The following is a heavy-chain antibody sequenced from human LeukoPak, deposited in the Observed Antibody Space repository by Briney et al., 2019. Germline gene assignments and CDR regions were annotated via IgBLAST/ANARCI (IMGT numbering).Heavy chain of an antibody. V-gene: IGHV4-59*01. Sequence: SETLSLTCTVSGGSISSYYWSWIRQPPVKGLEWIGYIYYSGSTNYNPSLKSRVTISVDTSKNQFSLKLSSVTAADTAVYYCARPSSSSWYYAFDIWGQGTMVTVSS. J-gene: IGHJ3*02. CDR2: IYYSGST. CDR1: GGSISSYY. D-gene: IGHD6-13*01. CDR3: ARPSSSSWYYAFDI.